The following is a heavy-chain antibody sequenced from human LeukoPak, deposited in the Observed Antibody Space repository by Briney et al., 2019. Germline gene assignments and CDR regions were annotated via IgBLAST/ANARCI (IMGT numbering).Heavy chain of an antibody. V-gene: IGHV4-30-4*08. J-gene: IGHJ4*02. CDR2: IYYSGST. D-gene: IGHD6-13*01. CDR1: GGSISSGDYY. Sequence: TLSLTCTVSGGSISSGDYYWSWIRQPPGKGLEWIGYIYYSGSTYYNPSLKSRVTISVVTSKNQFSLKLCSVTAADTAVYYCARVSGQQLYFYWGQGTLVTVSS. CDR3: ARVSGQQLYFY.